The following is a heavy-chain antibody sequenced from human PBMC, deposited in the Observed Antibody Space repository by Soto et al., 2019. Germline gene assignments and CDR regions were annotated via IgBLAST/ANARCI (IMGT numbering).Heavy chain of an antibody. CDR1: GSTFSSYA. D-gene: IGHD3-10*01. CDR2: ISGSGGST. Sequence: GSLRLSCAASGSTFSSYAMSWVRQAPGKGLEWVSAISGSGGSTYYADSVKGRFTISRDNSKNTLYLQMNSLRAEDTAVYYCAKSSRGALGVDVWGQGTTVTVSS. CDR3: AKSSRGALGVDV. V-gene: IGHV3-23*01. J-gene: IGHJ6*02.